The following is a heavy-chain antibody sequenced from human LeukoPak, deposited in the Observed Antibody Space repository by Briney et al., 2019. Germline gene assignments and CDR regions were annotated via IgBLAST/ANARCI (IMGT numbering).Heavy chain of an antibody. CDR3: AREVEVVPATMGAYYYYYMDV. CDR1: GFTISNHW. Sequence: GGSLRLSCAASGFTISNHWMHWVRHAPGKGLVWVSRINSDGRRTSYADSGKGRFTISRDNAKNTLYLQMNSLRPDDTAVYYCAREVEVVPATMGAYYYYYMDVWGKGTTVTVSS. V-gene: IGHV3-74*01. CDR2: INSDGRRT. J-gene: IGHJ6*03. D-gene: IGHD2-2*01.